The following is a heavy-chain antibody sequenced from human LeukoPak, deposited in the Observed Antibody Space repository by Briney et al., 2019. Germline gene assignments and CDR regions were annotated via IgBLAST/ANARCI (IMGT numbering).Heavy chain of an antibody. V-gene: IGHV4-34*01. CDR1: GGSFSGYY. CDR3: ARWDIVVVPAAIGRFDP. CDR2: INHSGST. Sequence: SETLSLTCAVYGGSFSGYYWSWIRQPPGKGLEWIGEINHSGSTNYNPSLKSRVTIPVDTSKNQFSLKLSSVTAADTAVYYCARWDIVVVPAAIGRFDPWGQGTLVTVSS. D-gene: IGHD2-2*02. J-gene: IGHJ5*02.